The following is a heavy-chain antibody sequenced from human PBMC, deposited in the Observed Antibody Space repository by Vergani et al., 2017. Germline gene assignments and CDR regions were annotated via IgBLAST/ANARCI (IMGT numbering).Heavy chain of an antibody. D-gene: IGHD3-10*01. CDR3: AMGDTTMVRGVIKGDY. CDR2: IIPIFGTA. CDR1: GGTFSSYA. Sequence: QVQLVQSGAEVKKPGSSVKVSCKASGGTFSSYAISWVRQAPGQGLEWMGRIIPIFGTANYAQKFKGRVTITADESTSTAYMELSRLRSEDTAVYYCAMGDTTMVRGVIKGDYWGQGTLVTVSS. J-gene: IGHJ4*02. V-gene: IGHV1-69*13.